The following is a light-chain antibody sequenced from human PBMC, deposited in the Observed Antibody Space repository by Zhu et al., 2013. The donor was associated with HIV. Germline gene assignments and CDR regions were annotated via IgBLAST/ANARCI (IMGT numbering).Light chain of an antibody. CDR2: DAS. Sequence: DIQMTQSPSTLSPSVGDRVTITCRASQSISSWLAWYQHKPGTAPKLLIYDASTLGGGVPSRFTGSGSGTEFTLTIANLQPDDYATYYCQQYNSYSPAYTFGQGTKLEV. J-gene: IGKJ2*01. CDR3: QQYNSYSPAYT. CDR1: QSISSW. V-gene: IGKV1-5*01.